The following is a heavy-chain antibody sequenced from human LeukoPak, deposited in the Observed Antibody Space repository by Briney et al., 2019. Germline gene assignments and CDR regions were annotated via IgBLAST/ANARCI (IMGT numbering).Heavy chain of an antibody. CDR3: ARGQYYYYYYMDV. CDR1: GGSFSGYY. CDR2: INHSGST. V-gene: IGHV4-34*01. Sequence: NTSETLSLTCAVYGGSFSGYYWSWIRQPPGKGLEWIGEINHSGSTNYNPSLKSRVTISVDTSKNQFSLKLSSVTAADTAVYYRARGQYYYYYYMDVWGKGTTVTVSS. J-gene: IGHJ6*03.